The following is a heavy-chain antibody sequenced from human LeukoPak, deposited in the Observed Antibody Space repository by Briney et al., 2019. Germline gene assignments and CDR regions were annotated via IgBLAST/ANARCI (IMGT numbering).Heavy chain of an antibody. CDR3: AKLRHFSGSFNYYFDD. CDR1: GDSINSYY. D-gene: IGHD1-26*01. J-gene: IGHJ4*02. V-gene: IGHV4-59*08. Sequence: SETLSLICTVSGDSINSYYWSWIRQPPGKGLEWIGYIYYSGNTNYNPSLKSRVTISIDTSKNQCSLKLNSVTAADTAVYYCAKLRHFSGSFNYYFDDWGQGTLVTVSS. CDR2: IYYSGNT.